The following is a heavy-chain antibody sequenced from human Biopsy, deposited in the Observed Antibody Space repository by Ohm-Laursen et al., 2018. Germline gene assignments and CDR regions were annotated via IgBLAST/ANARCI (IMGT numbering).Heavy chain of an antibody. J-gene: IGHJ4*02. CDR3: AKCMTGGSNYYFHH. Sequence: SLRLSCAASGFTFSSYGMHWVRQAPGKGLEWVAAIWYDGSNKNYADSVTGRFTISRDNSKNTLYLQMNSLRGEDTAVYYCAKCMTGGSNYYFHHCGQGTLVTVSS. V-gene: IGHV3-33*06. D-gene: IGHD2-8*01. CDR1: GFTFSSYG. CDR2: IWYDGSNK.